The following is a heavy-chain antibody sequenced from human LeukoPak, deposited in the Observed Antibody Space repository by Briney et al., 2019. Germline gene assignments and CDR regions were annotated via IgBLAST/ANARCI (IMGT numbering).Heavy chain of an antibody. D-gene: IGHD2-15*01. CDR3: ARGIVVVVAATCWFDP. V-gene: IGHV4-34*01. CDR1: GGSFSGYY. J-gene: IGHJ5*02. Sequence: SETLSLTCAVYGGSFSGYYWSWFRQPPGKGLEWIGEINHSGSTNYNPSLKSRVTISVDTSKNQFSLKLSSVTAADTAVYYCARGIVVVVAATCWFDPWGQGTLVTVSS. CDR2: INHSGST.